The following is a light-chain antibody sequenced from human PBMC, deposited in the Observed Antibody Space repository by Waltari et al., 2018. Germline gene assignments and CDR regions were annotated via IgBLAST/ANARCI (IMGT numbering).Light chain of an antibody. CDR1: QILFYTSNNKEY. Sequence: IVMTQFPDSLAVSLGETATINCRSSQILFYTSNNKEYLGWYQQKPGLAPQLLIYWAATRESGVPDGFSGSGSVTDFTLTISSLQAEDVAVYYCLQYFDASRTFGQGTKLEIK. V-gene: IGKV4-1*01. CDR2: WAA. CDR3: LQYFDASRT. J-gene: IGKJ2*01.